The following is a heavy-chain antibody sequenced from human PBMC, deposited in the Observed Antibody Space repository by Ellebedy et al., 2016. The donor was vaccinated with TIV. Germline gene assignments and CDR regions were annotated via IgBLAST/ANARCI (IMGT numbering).Heavy chain of an antibody. CDR3: ARVRRPRFYFYYGMDV. CDR1: GFTLSSHA. Sequence: GGSLRLSXAASGFTLSSHAMHWVRQAPGKGLQWVAVISYDGSNKYYADSVKGRFFISRDNSNDTLFLHMNSLRVEDTAVYYCARVRRPRFYFYYGMDVWGQGTTVTVS. V-gene: IGHV3-30*04. CDR2: ISYDGSNK. J-gene: IGHJ6*02.